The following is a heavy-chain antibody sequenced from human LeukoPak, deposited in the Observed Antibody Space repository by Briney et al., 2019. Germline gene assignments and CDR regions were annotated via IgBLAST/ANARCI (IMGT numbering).Heavy chain of an antibody. J-gene: IGHJ6*03. CDR2: IYYSGST. Sequence: PSETLSLTCTVSGDSMSSYYWSWIRQPPGKGLEWIGYIYYSGSTNYNPSLKSRVPISVDPPKNQFSLKLSSVTAADTAVYYCARDSGNLGYCSGGSCWTGVYYYYYMDVWGKGTTVTVYS. CDR3: ARDSGNLGYCSGGSCWTGVYYYYYMDV. D-gene: IGHD2-15*01. V-gene: IGHV4-59*01. CDR1: GDSMSSYY.